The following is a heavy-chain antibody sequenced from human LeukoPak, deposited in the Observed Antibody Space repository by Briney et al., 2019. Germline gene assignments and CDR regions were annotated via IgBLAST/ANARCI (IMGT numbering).Heavy chain of an antibody. CDR1: GGSISSYY. V-gene: IGHV4-59*01. CDR3: ASFNVDTAMAVDY. Sequence: SETLSLTCTVSGGSISSYYWSWIRQPPGRGLECIGYIYYSGSTNYNPSLKSRVTISVDPSKNQYSLKLSSVTAADTAVYYCASFNVDTAMAVDYWGQGTLVTVSS. D-gene: IGHD5-18*01. CDR2: IYYSGST. J-gene: IGHJ4*02.